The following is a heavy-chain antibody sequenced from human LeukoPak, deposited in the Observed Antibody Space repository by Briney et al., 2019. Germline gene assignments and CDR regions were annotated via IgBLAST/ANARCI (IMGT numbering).Heavy chain of an antibody. CDR1: GPSFSTYE. Sequence: GGSLRLSCAASGPSFSTYEMHWVRQAPGKGLEWVSDISSSGSTVYYADSVKGRFTTSRDNANNYLYLQMQSLRAEDTAVYYCSLLAVASPQDYWGQGTLVTVSS. CDR2: ISSSGSTV. CDR3: SLLAVASPQDY. V-gene: IGHV3-48*03. D-gene: IGHD6-19*01. J-gene: IGHJ4*02.